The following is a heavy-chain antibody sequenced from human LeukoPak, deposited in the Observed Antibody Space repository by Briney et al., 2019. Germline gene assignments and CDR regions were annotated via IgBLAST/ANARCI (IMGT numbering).Heavy chain of an antibody. Sequence: GGSLRLSCAASGFTFSSYWMSWVRQAPGKGLEWVANIKQDGSEKYYVDSVKGRFTISRDNAKNSLYLQMNSLRAEDTAVYYCARGGRLWSKLTFDYWGQGTLVTVSS. CDR3: ARGGRLWSKLTFDY. CDR2: IKQDGSEK. D-gene: IGHD4/OR15-4a*01. J-gene: IGHJ4*02. V-gene: IGHV3-7*01. CDR1: GFTFSSYW.